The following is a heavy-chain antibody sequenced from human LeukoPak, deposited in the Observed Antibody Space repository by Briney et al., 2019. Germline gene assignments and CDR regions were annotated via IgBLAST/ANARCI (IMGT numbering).Heavy chain of an antibody. V-gene: IGHV4-30-4*01. J-gene: IGHJ5*02. CDR3: ARGRGWSTGCWFDP. CDR1: GWPLQQGEFY. CDR2: IYYSGST. D-gene: IGHD1-26*01. Sequence: PSGTLSLPCPFSGWPLQQGEFYWGWIRQPPGEGLGWVGDIYYSGSTYYSPSLKSRVAISVDTSKNQFSLKLSSVTAADTAIYYCARGRGWSTGCWFDPWGQGTLVTVSS.